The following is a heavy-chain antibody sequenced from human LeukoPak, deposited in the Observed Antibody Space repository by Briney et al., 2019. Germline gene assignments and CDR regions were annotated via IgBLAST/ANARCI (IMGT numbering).Heavy chain of an antibody. Sequence: GGSLRLSCTTTGFTFSSYGMHWVRQAPGKGLEWVAVISSDGSGKHSAESVKGRFTISRDNSKNTLYLRMNSLRVEDTAVYYCAKDLTGGNYYLDYWGQGTLVTVSS. J-gene: IGHJ4*02. CDR3: AKDLTGGNYYLDY. V-gene: IGHV3-30*18. CDR1: GFTFSSYG. D-gene: IGHD1-26*01. CDR2: ISSDGSGK.